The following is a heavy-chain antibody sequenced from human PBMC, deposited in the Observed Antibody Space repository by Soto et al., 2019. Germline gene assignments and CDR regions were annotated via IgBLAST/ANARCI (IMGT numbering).Heavy chain of an antibody. J-gene: IGHJ4*02. CDR2: IYYSGST. V-gene: IGHV4-30-4*01. D-gene: IGHD6-6*01. Sequence: QVQLQESGPGLVKPSQTLSLTCTVSGGSISSGDYYWSWIRQPPGKGLEWIGYIYYSGSTHYNPALKSRVTISVDTSKNQVSLKLSSVTAADTAVYYCARGPSIRIAARPPDYWGQGTLVTVSS. CDR1: GGSISSGDYY. CDR3: ARGPSIRIAARPPDY.